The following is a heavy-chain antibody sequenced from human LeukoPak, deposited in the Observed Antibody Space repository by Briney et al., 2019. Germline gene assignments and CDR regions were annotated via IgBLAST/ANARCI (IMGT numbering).Heavy chain of an antibody. J-gene: IGHJ4*02. Sequence: ASVKVSCKASGYTFTGYYIHWVRQAPGQGLEWMGWINPNNGGTKSAQKFQGRVTVTRDTSITTVYMELTSLTADDTAVYYRTTVYSSYWYWDYWGQGTLVTVSS. V-gene: IGHV1-2*02. D-gene: IGHD6-13*01. CDR2: INPNNGGT. CDR3: TTVYSSYWYWDY. CDR1: GYTFTGYY.